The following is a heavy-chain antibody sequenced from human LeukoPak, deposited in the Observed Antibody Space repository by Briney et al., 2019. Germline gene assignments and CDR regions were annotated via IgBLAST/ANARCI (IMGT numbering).Heavy chain of an antibody. J-gene: IGHJ4*02. D-gene: IGHD2-21*02. Sequence: AVKVSCKASGGTFSSYAISWVRQAPGQGLEWMGRIIPIFGTANYAQKFQGRVTITTDESTSTAYMELSSLRSEDTAVYYCARAHGYCGGDFYPYYFDYWGQGTLVTVSS. CDR1: GGTFSSYA. V-gene: IGHV1-69*05. CDR2: IIPIFGTA. CDR3: ARAHGYCGGDFYPYYFDY.